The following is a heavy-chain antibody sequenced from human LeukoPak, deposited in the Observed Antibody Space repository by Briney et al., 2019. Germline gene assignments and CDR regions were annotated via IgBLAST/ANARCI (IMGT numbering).Heavy chain of an antibody. CDR3: AKEASYYDYVWGSYRGTYYFDY. J-gene: IGHJ4*02. D-gene: IGHD3-16*01. Sequence: GGSLRLSWAGSGFTFSDYGMHWVRQAPGEGLGWVAFIQNDGNDKFYADSVKGRFTISRDNSKNTLYLQMNSLRAEDTAVYYCAKEASYYDYVWGSYRGTYYFDYWGQGTLVTVSS. V-gene: IGHV3-30*02. CDR2: IQNDGNDK. CDR1: GFTFSDYG.